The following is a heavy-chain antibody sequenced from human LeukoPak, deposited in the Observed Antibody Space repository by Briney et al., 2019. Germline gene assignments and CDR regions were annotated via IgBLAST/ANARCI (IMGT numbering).Heavy chain of an antibody. Sequence: SETLSLTCTVSGGSISSYYWSWIRQPPGKGLEWIGYIYCSGSTNYNPSLKSRVTISVDTSKNQFSLKLSSVTAADTAVYYCASGTLPYYYDYWGQGTLVTVSS. CDR3: ASGTLPYYYDY. CDR2: IYCSGST. D-gene: IGHD3-22*01. J-gene: IGHJ4*02. V-gene: IGHV4-59*01. CDR1: GGSISSYY.